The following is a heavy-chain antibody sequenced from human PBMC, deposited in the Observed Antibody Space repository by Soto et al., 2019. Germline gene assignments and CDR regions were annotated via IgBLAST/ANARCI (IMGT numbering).Heavy chain of an antibody. Sequence: QVQLVQPGAEVKKPGSSVKVSCKASGYTFTRSGISWVRQAPGQGLEWMGWISTYNGDTNYEQTFQGRVTITTDTSTSTVHMEVRSLRSDDTAVYYCAREGVAPYYYYGMDVWGQGTPVTVSS. D-gene: IGHD5-12*01. CDR3: AREGVAPYYYYGMDV. CDR2: ISTYNGDT. J-gene: IGHJ6*02. V-gene: IGHV1-18*01. CDR1: GYTFTRSG.